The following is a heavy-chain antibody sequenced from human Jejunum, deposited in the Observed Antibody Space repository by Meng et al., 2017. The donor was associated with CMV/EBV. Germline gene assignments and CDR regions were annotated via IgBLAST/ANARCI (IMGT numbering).Heavy chain of an antibody. D-gene: IGHD6-6*01. V-gene: IGHV4-30-4*08. J-gene: IGHJ4*02. CDR1: ISTGDYD. CDR3: ARGNLAESTSSPDYFDY. CDR2: IYHSGGT. Sequence: ISTGDYDWSWIRQVPGRGLEWIGYIYHSGGTAYNPSLKSRVTMSVDTSKDHFSLKVSSVTAADTAMYYCARGNLAESTSSPDYFDYWGQGTLVTVSS.